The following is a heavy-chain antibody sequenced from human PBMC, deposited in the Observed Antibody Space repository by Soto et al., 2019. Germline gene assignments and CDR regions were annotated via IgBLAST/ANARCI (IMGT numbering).Heavy chain of an antibody. CDR2: INHSGSS. CDR3: ARMAGPWYFDL. V-gene: IGHV4-34*01. J-gene: IGHJ2*01. CDR1: GGSFSGFY. Sequence: SETLSLTCAVHGGSFSGFYWTWIRQPPGKGLEWIGEINHSGSSNYNPPLKSRVTMSLDTSRNQFSLSLNSVTAADTAVYYCARMAGPWYFDLWGRGTLVNVSS.